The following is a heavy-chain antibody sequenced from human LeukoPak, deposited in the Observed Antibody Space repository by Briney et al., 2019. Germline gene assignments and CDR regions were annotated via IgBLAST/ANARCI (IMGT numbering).Heavy chain of an antibody. Sequence: GGSLRLSCAASGFTLSDYYMSWIRQAPGKGLEWVSYISSSGTTIYYADSVKGRFTISRDNAKNSLYLQMNSLRAEDTAIYYCAIGYSYGFFDYWGQGTLVTVSS. CDR1: GFTLSDYY. CDR2: ISSSGTTI. J-gene: IGHJ4*02. V-gene: IGHV3-11*01. D-gene: IGHD5-18*01. CDR3: AIGYSYGFFDY.